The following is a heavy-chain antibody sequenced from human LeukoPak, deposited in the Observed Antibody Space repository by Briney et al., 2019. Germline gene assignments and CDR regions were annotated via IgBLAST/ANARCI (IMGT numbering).Heavy chain of an antibody. V-gene: IGHV1-18*01. CDR2: ISAYNDNT. CDR1: GGTFSSYA. CDR3: ARFRGSGWYSFDL. Sequence: ASVKVSCKASGGTFSSYAISWVRQAPGQGLEWMGWISAYNDNTNYAQKLQGRVTMTTDTSTSTAYMELRSLRSDDTAVYYCARFRGSGWYSFDLWGQGTLVTVSS. D-gene: IGHD6-19*01. J-gene: IGHJ5*02.